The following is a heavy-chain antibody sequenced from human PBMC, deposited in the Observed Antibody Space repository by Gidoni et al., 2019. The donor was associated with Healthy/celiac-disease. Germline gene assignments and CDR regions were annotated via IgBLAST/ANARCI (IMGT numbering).Heavy chain of an antibody. CDR3: AKRGEYQLLSDAFDI. CDR2: ISGSGGST. Sequence: EVQLLESGGGLVQPGGSLRLSCASSGFTFSSYAMSWVRQAPGKGLAWVSAISGSGGSTYYADSVKGRFTISRDNSKNTLYLQMNSLRAEDTAVYYCAKRGEYQLLSDAFDIWGQGTMVTVSS. V-gene: IGHV3-23*01. CDR1: GFTFSSYA. D-gene: IGHD2-2*01. J-gene: IGHJ3*02.